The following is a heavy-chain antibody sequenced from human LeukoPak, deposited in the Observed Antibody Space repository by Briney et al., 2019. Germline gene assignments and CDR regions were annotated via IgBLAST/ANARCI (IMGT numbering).Heavy chain of an antibody. CDR3: ARAQSGFWSGYCFDY. CDR2: IKQDGSEK. V-gene: IGHV3-7*01. Sequence: GGSLRLSCAASGFTFSTSWMTWVRQAPGKGLERVANIKQDGSEKYYVDSVKGRFAVSRDNAKNSLYLQMNSLRAEDTAVYYCARAQSGFWSGYCFDYWGQGTLVTVSS. J-gene: IGHJ4*02. D-gene: IGHD3-3*01. CDR1: GFTFSTSW.